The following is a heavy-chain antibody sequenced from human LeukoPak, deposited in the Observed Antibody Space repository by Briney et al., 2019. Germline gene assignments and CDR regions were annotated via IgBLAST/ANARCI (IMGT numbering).Heavy chain of an antibody. J-gene: IGHJ6*03. Sequence: KPSETLSLTCTVSGGSISSYYWGWIRQPPGKGLEWIGYIYYSGSTNYNPSLKSRVTISVDTSKNQFSLKLSSVTAADTAVYYCAVSWFGTPRPYYYYYMDVWGKGTTVTVFS. V-gene: IGHV4-59*01. CDR3: AVSWFGTPRPYYYYYMDV. CDR1: GGSISSYY. CDR2: IYYSGST. D-gene: IGHD3-10*01.